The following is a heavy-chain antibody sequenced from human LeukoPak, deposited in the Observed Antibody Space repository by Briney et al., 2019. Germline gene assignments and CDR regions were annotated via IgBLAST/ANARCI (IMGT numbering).Heavy chain of an antibody. J-gene: IGHJ6*03. D-gene: IGHD5-18*01. CDR1: GFTFGDYA. V-gene: IGHV3-49*04. CDR2: IRSKAYGGTT. Sequence: PGRSLRLSCTASGFTFGDYAMSWVRQAPGKGLEWVGFIRSKAYGGTTEYAASVKGRFTIPRDDSKSIAYLQMNSLKTEDTAVYYCTRGLDTAMAYYYYYMDVWGRGTTVTVSS. CDR3: TRGLDTAMAYYYYYMDV.